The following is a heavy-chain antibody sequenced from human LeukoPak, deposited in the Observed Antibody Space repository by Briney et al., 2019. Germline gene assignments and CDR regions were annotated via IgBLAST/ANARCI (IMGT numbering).Heavy chain of an antibody. CDR2: IWYDGSNK. V-gene: IGHV3-33*01. Sequence: GGSLRLSCAASGFTFSSYGMHWVRQAPGKGLEWVAVIWYDGSNKYYADSVQGRFTISRDNSKNTLYVQMDSLRAEDTAVYYCAREGSDSDAFDIWGQGTMVTVSS. D-gene: IGHD6-6*01. CDR1: GFTFSSYG. CDR3: AREGSDSDAFDI. J-gene: IGHJ3*02.